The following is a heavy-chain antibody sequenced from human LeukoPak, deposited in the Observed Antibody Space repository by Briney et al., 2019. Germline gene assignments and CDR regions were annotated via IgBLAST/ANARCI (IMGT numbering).Heavy chain of an antibody. D-gene: IGHD7-27*01. CDR1: GFTFSSYS. Sequence: GGSLRLSCAASGFTFSSYSMNWVRQAPGKGLEWVSYISSSSSTIYYADSVKGRFTISRDNAKNSLYLQMNSLRAEDMALYYCARGGPTGALDYWGQGTLVTVSS. CDR3: ARGGPTGALDY. J-gene: IGHJ4*02. CDR2: ISSSSSTI. V-gene: IGHV3-48*01.